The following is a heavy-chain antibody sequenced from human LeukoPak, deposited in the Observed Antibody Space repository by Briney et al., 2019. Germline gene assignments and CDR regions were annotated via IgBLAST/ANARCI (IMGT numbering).Heavy chain of an antibody. J-gene: IGHJ4*02. V-gene: IGHV3-7*01. CDR1: GFTFSSYW. Sequence: PGGSLRLSCAASGFTFSSYWMSWVRQAPGKRLEWVANIKQDGSEKYYVDSVKGRFTISRDNAKNSLYLQMNSLRAEDTAVYYCARAPSSGWFQYWGQGTLVTVSS. D-gene: IGHD6-19*01. CDR3: ARAPSSGWFQY. CDR2: IKQDGSEK.